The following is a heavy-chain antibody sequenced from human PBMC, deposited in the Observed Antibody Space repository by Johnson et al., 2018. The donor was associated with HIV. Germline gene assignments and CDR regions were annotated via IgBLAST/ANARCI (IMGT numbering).Heavy chain of an antibody. CDR1: GFTFSSYG. Sequence: QMLLVESGGGLVQPGGSLRLSCAASGFTFSSYGMHWVRQAPGKGLEWVAVISYDGTNKYYSDSVKGRFTISRDNSKNNLYLQMNSLRAEDTALYYCARFTERYSGSSSPHDAVDIWGQGTMVTVSS. CDR2: ISYDGTNK. D-gene: IGHD1-26*01. CDR3: ARFTERYSGSSSPHDAVDI. V-gene: IGHV3-30*03. J-gene: IGHJ3*02.